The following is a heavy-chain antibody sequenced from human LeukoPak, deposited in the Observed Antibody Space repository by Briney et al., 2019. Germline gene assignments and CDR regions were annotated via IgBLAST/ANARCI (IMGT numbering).Heavy chain of an antibody. Sequence: SETLSLTCTVSGGSISSYYWSWIRQPPGKGLEWIGYIYYSGSTNYNPSLKSRVTISVDTSKNRSSLKLSSVTAADTAVYYCARETVGGNSPYEYYFDYWGQGTLVTVSS. CDR2: IYYSGST. V-gene: IGHV4-59*01. D-gene: IGHD4-23*01. CDR1: GGSISSYY. J-gene: IGHJ4*02. CDR3: ARETVGGNSPYEYYFDY.